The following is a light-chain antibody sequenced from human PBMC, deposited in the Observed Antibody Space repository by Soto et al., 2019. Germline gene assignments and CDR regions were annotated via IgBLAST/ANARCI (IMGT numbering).Light chain of an antibody. CDR1: QSISNY. CDR2: VAS. V-gene: IGKV1-39*01. J-gene: IGKJ2*01. Sequence: DVQMTQSPSSLSASVGDRVTITCRASQSISNYLNWYQQKPGKAPKVLIYVASSLQSGVPSRFSGSGSGTDFTLTINSLQPEDFATYYCQQSYNTPHTFGQGTKLEIK. CDR3: QQSYNTPHT.